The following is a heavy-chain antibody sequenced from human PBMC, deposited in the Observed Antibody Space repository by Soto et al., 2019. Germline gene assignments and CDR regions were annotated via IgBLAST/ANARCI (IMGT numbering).Heavy chain of an antibody. CDR1: GGSISRSSYY. Sequence: QLQLQESGPGLVKPSETLSLTCTVSGGSISRSSYYWGWIRQPPGKGLEWIGSIYYSGSTHYNPALKSRVTISVDTPKNQFSLQLSSVTAADTAVYYCARHYYDTLGYWGQGTLVTVSS. V-gene: IGHV4-39*01. CDR2: IYYSGST. D-gene: IGHD3-22*01. CDR3: ARHYYDTLGY. J-gene: IGHJ4*02.